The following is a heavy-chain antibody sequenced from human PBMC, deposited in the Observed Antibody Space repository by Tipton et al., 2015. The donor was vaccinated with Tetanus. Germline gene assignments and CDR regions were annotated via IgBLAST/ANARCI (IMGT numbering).Heavy chain of an antibody. CDR1: GGSISPFY. CDR3: ARATNWLGRDFDY. Sequence: TLSLTCTVSGGSISPFYWNWIRQSPGKGLEWIGYIYYSGNTNYNPSLKSRVTMSVDTSKKQFSLKLNSVTAADTAGYYCARATNWLGRDFDYWGQGTLVTVSS. D-gene: IGHD7-27*01. CDR2: IYYSGNT. J-gene: IGHJ4*02. V-gene: IGHV4-59*01.